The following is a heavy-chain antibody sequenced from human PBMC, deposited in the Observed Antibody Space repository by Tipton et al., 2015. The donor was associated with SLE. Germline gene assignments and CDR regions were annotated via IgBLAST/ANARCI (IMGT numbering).Heavy chain of an antibody. V-gene: IGHV4-34*01. CDR2: INHSGST. CDR3: ARSRQL. CDR1: GGSCSGYY. D-gene: IGHD6-6*01. J-gene: IGHJ4*02. Sequence: LRLSCAVYGGSCSGYYWSWIRQPPGKGLEWIGEINHSGSTNYNPSLKSRVTISVDTSKNQFSLKLSSVTAADTAVYYCARSRQLRGQGTLVTVSS.